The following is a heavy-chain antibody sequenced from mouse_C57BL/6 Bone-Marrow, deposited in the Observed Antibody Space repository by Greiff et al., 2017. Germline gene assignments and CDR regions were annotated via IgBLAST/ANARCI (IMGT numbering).Heavy chain of an antibody. CDR3: TSYYGTLYWYFDV. D-gene: IGHD2-10*01. V-gene: IGHV6-3*01. CDR2: FRLKSDNYAT. Sequence: EVQLQESGGGLVQPGGSMKLSCVASGFTFSNYWMNWVRQSPEKGLEWVAQFRLKSDNYATHYAESVKGRFTISRDDSKSSVYLQMNNLRAEDTGIYYCTSYYGTLYWYFDVWGTGTTVTVSS. J-gene: IGHJ1*03. CDR1: GFTFSNYW.